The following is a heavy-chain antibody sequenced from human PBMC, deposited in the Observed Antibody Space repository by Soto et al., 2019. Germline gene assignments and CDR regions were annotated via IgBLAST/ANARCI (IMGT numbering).Heavy chain of an antibody. CDR3: ARDKFPRDSSGYPYTSDY. CDR1: GFTFSSYS. D-gene: IGHD3-22*01. J-gene: IGHJ4*02. V-gene: IGHV3-21*01. CDR2: ISSSSSYI. Sequence: GGSLRLSCAASGFTFSSYSMNWVRQAPGKGLEWVSSISSSSSYIYYADSVKGRFTISRDNAKNSLYLQMNSLRAEDTAVYYCARDKFPRDSSGYPYTSDYWGQGTLVTSPQ.